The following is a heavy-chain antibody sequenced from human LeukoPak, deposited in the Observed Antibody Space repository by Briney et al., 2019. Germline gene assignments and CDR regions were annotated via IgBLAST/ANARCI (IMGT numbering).Heavy chain of an antibody. D-gene: IGHD2-15*01. J-gene: IGHJ4*02. V-gene: IGHV4-59*08. Sequence: PSETLSLTCTVSGGSIGNYYCSWVRQPPGKGLEWIGYIYYTGTTYYNPSLKSRVTISVDTSKNQFSLRLSSVTAADTAVYYCARHISGGATLDWGQGTLVTVSS. CDR2: IYYTGTT. CDR1: GGSIGNYY. CDR3: ARHISGGATLD.